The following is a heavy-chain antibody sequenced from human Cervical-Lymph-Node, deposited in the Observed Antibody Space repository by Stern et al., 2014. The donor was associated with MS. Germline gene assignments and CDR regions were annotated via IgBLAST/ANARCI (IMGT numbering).Heavy chain of an antibody. Sequence: VQLVESGAEVKKPGSSVKVSCKASGGTFSSYAISWVRQAPGQGLEWMGGTIPIFGTANYAQKFQGRVTITADESTSTAYMELSSLRSEDTAVYYCARVEIVAASYYYYGMDVWGQGTTVTVSS. J-gene: IGHJ6*02. D-gene: IGHD5-12*01. V-gene: IGHV1-69*01. CDR3: ARVEIVAASYYYYGMDV. CDR2: TIPIFGTA. CDR1: GGTFSSYA.